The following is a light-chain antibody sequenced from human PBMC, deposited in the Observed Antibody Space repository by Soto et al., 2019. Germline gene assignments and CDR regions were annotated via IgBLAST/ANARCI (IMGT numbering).Light chain of an antibody. CDR3: SSYASSSSYV. V-gene: IGLV2-14*01. J-gene: IGLJ1*01. CDR1: ISDVGGYNH. CDR2: EVT. Sequence: SVPSPPSSVSGSPGQSITISCTGAISDVGGYNHVSWYQIHPGEAPKLIIYEVTSRPSGVSYRFSGSKSGNSASLTISGLQAEDEADYYCSSYASSSSYVFGGGTKVT.